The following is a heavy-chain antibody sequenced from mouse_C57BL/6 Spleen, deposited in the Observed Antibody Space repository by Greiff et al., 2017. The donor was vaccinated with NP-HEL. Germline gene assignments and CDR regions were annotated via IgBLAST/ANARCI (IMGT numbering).Heavy chain of an antibody. Sequence: QVQLQQPGAELVMPGASVKLSCKASGYTFTSYWMHWVKQRPGQGLEWIGEIDPSDSYTNYNQKFKGKSTLTVDKSSSTAYMQLSSLTSEDSAVYYCARKALLGLYYFDYWGQGTTLTVSS. CDR1: GYTFTSYW. CDR3: ARKALLGLYYFDY. D-gene: IGHD4-1*01. V-gene: IGHV1-69*01. J-gene: IGHJ2*01. CDR2: IDPSDSYT.